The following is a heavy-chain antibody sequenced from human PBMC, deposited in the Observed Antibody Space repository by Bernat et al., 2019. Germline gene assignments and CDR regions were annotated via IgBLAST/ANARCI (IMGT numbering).Heavy chain of an antibody. D-gene: IGHD1-1*01. CDR1: GFTFSSYG. CDR2: IWYDGSNK. J-gene: IGHJ4*02. CDR3: AREGLKWNDVTDYFDY. Sequence: QVQLVESGGGVVQPGRSLRLSCAASGFTFSSYGMHWVRQAPGKGLEWVAVIWYDGSNKYYADSVKGRFTISRDNSKNTLYLQMNSLRAEDTAVYYCAREGLKWNDVTDYFDYWGQGTLVTVSS. V-gene: IGHV3-33*01.